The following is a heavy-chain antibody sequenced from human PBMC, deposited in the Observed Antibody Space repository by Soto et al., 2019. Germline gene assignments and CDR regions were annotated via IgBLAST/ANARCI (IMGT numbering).Heavy chain of an antibody. CDR3: GKDGAVSDYTYLDY. CDR1: GFTFDDYS. CDR2: ISWDGRST. V-gene: IGHV3-43*01. D-gene: IGHD4-17*01. J-gene: IGHJ4*02. Sequence: LRLSCAASGFTFDDYSMHWVRQAPGKGLEWVSLISWDGRSTYYADSVKGRFTISRDNSKNSLYLQMNSLTTEDTAFYYCGKDGAVSDYTYLDYWGQGALVTVSS.